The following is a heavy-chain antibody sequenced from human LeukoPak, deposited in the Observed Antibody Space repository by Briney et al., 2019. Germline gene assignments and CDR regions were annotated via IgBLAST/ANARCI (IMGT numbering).Heavy chain of an antibody. CDR2: ISYDGSNK. J-gene: IGHJ3*01. Sequence: GGSLRLSCAASGFTFSNYAMHWVRQAPGKGLEWVAVISYDGSNKYYADSVKGRFTISRDNAKNSLFLQMNSLRVEDTAVYYCVRHTYWGQGTMVTVSS. CDR1: GFTFSNYA. CDR3: VRHTY. V-gene: IGHV3-30-3*01.